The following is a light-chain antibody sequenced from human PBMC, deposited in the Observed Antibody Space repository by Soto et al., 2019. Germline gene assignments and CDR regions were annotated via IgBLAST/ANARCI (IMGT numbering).Light chain of an antibody. CDR1: QAISRS. CDR2: AAS. J-gene: IGKJ3*01. V-gene: IGKV1-12*01. CDR3: QQANSFPFT. Sequence: DLQMTQAPSSVSASVGDRVTLTCRASQAISRSLAWYQQKPGEAPKLLIYAASILQSGVPSRFSGSGSGTDFTLTITRLQPEDFASYYCQQANSFPFTFGPGTKV.